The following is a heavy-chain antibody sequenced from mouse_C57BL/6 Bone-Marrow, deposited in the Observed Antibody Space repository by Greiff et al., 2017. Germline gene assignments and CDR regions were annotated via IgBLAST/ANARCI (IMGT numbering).Heavy chain of an antibody. CDR3: ARRGQLRPLYYAMDY. CDR1: GFTFSDYG. CDR2: ISNLAYSI. J-gene: IGHJ4*01. Sequence: EVMLVESGGGLVQPGGSLKLSCAASGFTFSDYGMAWVRQAPRKGPVWVAFISNLAYSIYYADTVTGRFTIARENAKNTLYLEMSSLRSEDTAMYYCARRGQLRPLYYAMDYWGQGTSVTVSS. V-gene: IGHV5-15*01. D-gene: IGHD3-2*02.